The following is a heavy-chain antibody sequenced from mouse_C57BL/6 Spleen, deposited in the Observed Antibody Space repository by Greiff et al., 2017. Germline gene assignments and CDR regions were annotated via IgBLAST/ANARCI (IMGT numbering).Heavy chain of an antibody. CDR3: ARGSLWYFDV. CDR1: GFTFSDYG. CDR2: ISSGSSTI. Sequence: DVKLVESGGGLVKPGGSLKLSCAASGFTFSDYGMHWVRQAPEKGLEWVAYISSGSSTIYYAVTVKGRFTISRDNAKNTLFLQMTSLRSEDTAMYYCARGSLWYFDVWGTGTTVTVSS. J-gene: IGHJ1*03. D-gene: IGHD6-2*01. V-gene: IGHV5-17*01.